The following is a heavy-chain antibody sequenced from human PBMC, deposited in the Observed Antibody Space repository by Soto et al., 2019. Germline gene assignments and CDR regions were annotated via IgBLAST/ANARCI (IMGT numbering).Heavy chain of an antibody. D-gene: IGHD4-17*01. CDR1: GYTFTSYG. CDR3: ARDQQVDDYVRWFDY. J-gene: IGHJ4*02. V-gene: IGHV1-18*01. CDR2: ISAYNGNT. Sequence: GASVKVSCKASGYTFTSYGISWVRQAPGQGLEWMGWISAYNGNTNYAQKLQGRVTMTTDTSTSTAYMELRSLRSDDTAVYYCARDQQVDDYVRWFDYWGQGTLVTVSS.